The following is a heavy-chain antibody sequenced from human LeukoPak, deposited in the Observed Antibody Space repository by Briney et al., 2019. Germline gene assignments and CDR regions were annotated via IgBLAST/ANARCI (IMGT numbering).Heavy chain of an antibody. Sequence: GRSLRLSCAASGFTFSSYAMHWVRQAPGKGLEWVAVISYDGSNKYYADSVKGRFTISRDNSKNTLYLQMNSLRAEDTAVYYCARDFTAGDYGYYFDYWGQGTLVTVPS. CDR3: ARDFTAGDYGYYFDY. CDR2: ISYDGSNK. J-gene: IGHJ4*02. V-gene: IGHV3-30*04. CDR1: GFTFSSYA. D-gene: IGHD4-17*01.